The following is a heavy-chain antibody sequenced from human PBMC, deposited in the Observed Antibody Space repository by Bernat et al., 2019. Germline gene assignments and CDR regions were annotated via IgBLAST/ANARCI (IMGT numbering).Heavy chain of an antibody. D-gene: IGHD5/OR15-5a*01. CDR3: VRSVSGAAGFFDY. Sequence: EVKLVESGGGLIQPGGSLRLSCAASGFTFSGDWMHWVRQVPGQGLVWVSRINGDGTITDYANSGNGRSTNSRDNDKNTLNQQMNSLGVEDTDVYYCVRSVSGAAGFFDYWGQGSLVTVSS. CDR2: INGDGTIT. V-gene: IGHV3-74*01. CDR1: GFTFSGDW. J-gene: IGHJ4*02.